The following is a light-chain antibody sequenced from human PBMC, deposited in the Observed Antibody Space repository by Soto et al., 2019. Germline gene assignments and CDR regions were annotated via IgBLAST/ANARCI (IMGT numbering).Light chain of an antibody. V-gene: IGKV1-5*01. CDR3: QQYNTYWT. Sequence: DVQMTQSPSTLSASVGDRATITCRASQSISSRLAWYQQKPGKAPKVLIYAASSLESGVPSRFSGSGSGTEFTLTITSLQPDDFATYYCQQYNTYWTFGQGTKVEIK. J-gene: IGKJ1*01. CDR2: AAS. CDR1: QSISSR.